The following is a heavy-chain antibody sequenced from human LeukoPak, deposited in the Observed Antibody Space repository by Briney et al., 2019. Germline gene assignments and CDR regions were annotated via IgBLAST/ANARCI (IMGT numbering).Heavy chain of an antibody. V-gene: IGHV3-23*01. J-gene: IGHJ4*02. CDR3: AKDLGWIQFGY. CDR1: GFSLSSYA. Sequence: GGSLRLSCAASGFSLSSYAMSWVRQAPGKGLEWVSAISSTDAGTYHADSVRGRFTISRDSSKNTLYLQMNSLRAEDTAVYYCAKDLGWIQFGYWGQGALVTVSS. D-gene: IGHD5-18*01. CDR2: ISSTDAGT.